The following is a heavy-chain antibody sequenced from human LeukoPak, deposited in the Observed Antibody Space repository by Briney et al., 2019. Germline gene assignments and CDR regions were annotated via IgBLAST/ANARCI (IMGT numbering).Heavy chain of an antibody. D-gene: IGHD3-16*01. CDR2: NNPNNGLT. Sequence: GASVKVSCKASGYSFTGYFLHWVRQAPGQGLEWMGWNNPNNGLTNYTQKFKGRVTMTRDTSSATGYMELNRLTSDDTAVFYCARAWGSRYYFDHWGQGTLVTVSS. CDR3: ARAWGSRYYFDH. V-gene: IGHV1-2*02. J-gene: IGHJ4*02. CDR1: GYSFTGYF.